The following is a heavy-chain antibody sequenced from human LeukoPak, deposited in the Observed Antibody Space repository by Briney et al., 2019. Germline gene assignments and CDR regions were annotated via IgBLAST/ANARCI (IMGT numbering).Heavy chain of an antibody. CDR3: ANYWGTGFEY. D-gene: IGHD7-27*01. V-gene: IGHV4-34*01. Sequence: SETLSLTCAVYGVSFSGYYWSWIRQPPGKGLEWIGEINHSGSTNYNPSLKSRVTISVDTSKNQFSLKLSSVTAADTAVYYCANYWGTGFEYWGQGTLVTVSS. J-gene: IGHJ4*02. CDR2: INHSGST. CDR1: GVSFSGYY.